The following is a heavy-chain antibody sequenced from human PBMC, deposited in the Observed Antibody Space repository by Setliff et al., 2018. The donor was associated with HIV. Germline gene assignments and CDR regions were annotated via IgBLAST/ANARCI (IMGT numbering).Heavy chain of an antibody. J-gene: IGHJ4*02. Sequence: GGSLRLSCAASGFTFSTNAMHWVRQTPGKGLEWISSIGPSSSPIFYADSVKGRFTISRDNAKNTLYLQMNSLRVEDTAVYYCARKGGIFNYEDSWGQGTLVTVSS. D-gene: IGHD3-3*01. CDR3: ARKGGIFNYEDS. V-gene: IGHV3-48*01. CDR1: GFTFSTNA. CDR2: IGPSSSPI.